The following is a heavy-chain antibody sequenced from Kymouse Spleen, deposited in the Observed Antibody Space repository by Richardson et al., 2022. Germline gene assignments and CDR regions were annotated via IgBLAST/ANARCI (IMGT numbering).Heavy chain of an antibody. CDR3: ARDEGDFWSGGYYYYGMDV. D-gene: IGHD3-3*01. J-gene: IGHJ6*02. V-gene: IGHV4-31*03. CDR2: IYYSGST. CDR1: GGSISSGGYY. Sequence: QVQLQESGPGLVKPSQTLSLTCTVSGGSISSGGYYWSWIRQHPGKGLEWIGYIYYSGSTYYNPSLKSRVTISVDTSKNQFSLKLSSVTAADTAVYYCARDEGDFWSGGYYYYGMDVWGQGTTVTVSS.